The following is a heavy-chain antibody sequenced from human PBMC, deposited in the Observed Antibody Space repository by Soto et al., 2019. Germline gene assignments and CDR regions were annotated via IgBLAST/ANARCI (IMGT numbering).Heavy chain of an antibody. V-gene: IGHV3-23*01. CDR1: GFTFSSYA. CDR3: AKLRTRGYSYGSFYFDY. CDR2: ISGSGGST. D-gene: IGHD5-18*01. J-gene: IGHJ4*02. Sequence: PGGSLRLSCAASGFTFSSYAMSWVRQAPGKGLEWVSAISGSGGSTYYADSVKGRFTISRDNSKNTLYLQMNSLRAEDTALYYCAKLRTRGYSYGSFYFDYWGQGTLVTVSS.